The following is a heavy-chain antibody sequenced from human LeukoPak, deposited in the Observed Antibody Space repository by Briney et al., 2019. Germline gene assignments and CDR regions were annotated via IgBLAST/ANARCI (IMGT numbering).Heavy chain of an antibody. D-gene: IGHD1-20*01. J-gene: IGHJ4*02. CDR3: ARHSLIGTTPFDY. V-gene: IGHV1-46*01. Sequence: ASVKVSCEASGYTFTGYFIHWVRQAPGQGLEWMGVINPSGGSTAYAQQFQGRVTMTRDTSTSTVYMELSSLRSEDTAVYYCARHSLIGTTPFDYWGQGTLVTVSS. CDR1: GYTFTGYF. CDR2: INPSGGST.